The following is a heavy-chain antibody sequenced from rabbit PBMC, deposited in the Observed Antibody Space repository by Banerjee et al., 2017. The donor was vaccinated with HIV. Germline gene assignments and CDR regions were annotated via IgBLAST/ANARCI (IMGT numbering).Heavy chain of an antibody. CDR3: ASYDDYGDYFSL. CDR2: INSNTGNT. Sequence: QEQLEESGGDLVKPGASLTLTCTASGFSLSSSYWICWVRQAPGKGLELIACINSNTGNTVYASWAKGPFTISKTSSTTVTLQMTSLTAADTATYFCASYDDYGDYFSLWGPGTLVTVS. J-gene: IGHJ4*01. V-gene: IGHV1S45*01. CDR1: GFSLSSSYW. D-gene: IGHD2-1*01.